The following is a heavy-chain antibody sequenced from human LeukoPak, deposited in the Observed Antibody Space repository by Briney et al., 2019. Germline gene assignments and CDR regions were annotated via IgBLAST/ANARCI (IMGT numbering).Heavy chain of an antibody. CDR3: ARWIQLWSYFDY. D-gene: IGHD5-18*01. Sequence: PGGSLRLSCAASGFTFSSYAMSWVRQAPGKGLEWVSSISSSSSYIYYADSVKGRFTISRDNAKNSLYLQMNSLRAEDTAVYYCARWIQLWSYFDYWGQGTLVTVSS. CDR2: ISSSSSYI. CDR1: GFTFSSYA. J-gene: IGHJ4*02. V-gene: IGHV3-21*01.